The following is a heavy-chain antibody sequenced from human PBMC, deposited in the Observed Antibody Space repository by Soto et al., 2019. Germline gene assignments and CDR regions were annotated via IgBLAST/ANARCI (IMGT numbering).Heavy chain of an antibody. Sequence: QVQLVQSGAEVKKPGSSVKVSCKASGGTFSSFAISWVRQAPGQGLEWIARIIPIFDTANYAQKFQGRVTITADESTSTAYMELSSLRSEDTAVYYCVGYYYNTRGYYYDYWGQGTLVTVSS. CDR1: GGTFSSFA. V-gene: IGHV1-69*18. J-gene: IGHJ4*02. CDR2: IIPIFDTA. D-gene: IGHD3-22*01. CDR3: VGYYYNTRGYYYDY.